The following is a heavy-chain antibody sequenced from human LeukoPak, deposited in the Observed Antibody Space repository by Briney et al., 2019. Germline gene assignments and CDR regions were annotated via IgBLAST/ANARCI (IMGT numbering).Heavy chain of an antibody. D-gene: IGHD2-2*01. CDR1: GFTFSSYA. J-gene: IGHJ4*02. CDR2: ISYDGSNK. V-gene: IGHV3-30-3*01. Sequence: GGSLRLSCAASGFTFSSYAMHWVRQAPGKGLEWVAVISYDGSNKYYADSVKGRFTISRDNSKNTLYLQMNSLRAEDTAVYYCARDLYCSSTSCPTYGELFDYWGQGTLVTVSS. CDR3: ARDLYCSSTSCPTYGELFDY.